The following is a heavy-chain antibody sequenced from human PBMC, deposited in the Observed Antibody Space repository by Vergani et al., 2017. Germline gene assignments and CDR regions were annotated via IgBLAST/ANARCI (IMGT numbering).Heavy chain of an antibody. Sequence: QVQLQESGPGLVRPSETLSLTCTVSGGSLSGYYWNWIRQTPGEGLEWIGYVEDSGYFNYNPSLKTRVSMSSDTSNNQFSLMLSSVTVADTAVYYCASSIVSRNPPHYFDNWGQGTLVTVSS. D-gene: IGHD1-14*01. CDR2: VEDSGYF. J-gene: IGHJ4*02. CDR3: ASSIVSRNPPHYFDN. V-gene: IGHV4-59*01. CDR1: GGSLSGYY.